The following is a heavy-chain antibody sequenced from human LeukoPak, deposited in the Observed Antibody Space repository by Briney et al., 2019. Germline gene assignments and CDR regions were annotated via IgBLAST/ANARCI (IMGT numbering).Heavy chain of an antibody. CDR3: AKDSSSYNYYFGMDV. J-gene: IGHJ6*02. Sequence: GGSLRLSCAASGFTFSSYSMNWVRQAPGKGLEWVSSISSSSSYIYYADSVKGRVTISRDNSKNTLFLQMNSLRAEDTAVYYCAKDSSSYNYYFGMDVWGQGTTVTVSS. V-gene: IGHV3-21*01. D-gene: IGHD6-6*01. CDR2: ISSSSSYI. CDR1: GFTFSSYS.